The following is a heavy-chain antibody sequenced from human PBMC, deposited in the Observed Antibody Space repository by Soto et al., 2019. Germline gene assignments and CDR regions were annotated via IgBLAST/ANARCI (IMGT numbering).Heavy chain of an antibody. CDR1: GGTFSSYA. J-gene: IGHJ4*02. V-gene: IGHV1-69*01. CDR3: ARPVEMATISRSYLFY. Sequence: QVQLVQSGAEVKKPGSSVKVSCKASGGTFSSYAINWVRQAPGQGLEWMGGIIPIFGTANYAQKFQGRVTIPADESTSTAYMELSSLRSEDTAVYYCARPVEMATISRSYLFYWGQGTLVTVSS. D-gene: IGHD5-12*01. CDR2: IIPIFGTA.